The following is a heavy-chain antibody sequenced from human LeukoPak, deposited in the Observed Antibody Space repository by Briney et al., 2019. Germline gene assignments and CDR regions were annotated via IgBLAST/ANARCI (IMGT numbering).Heavy chain of an antibody. D-gene: IGHD6-13*01. CDR2: INWNGGST. V-gene: IGHV3-20*04. Sequence: PGGSLRLSCAASGFTFDDYGMSWVRQAPGKGLEWGSGINWNGGSTGYAESVKGRFTLSRDNAKNSLYLQMNSLRAEDTALYYCARVWQQLVSPNSDYWGQGTLVTVSS. J-gene: IGHJ4*02. CDR1: GFTFDDYG. CDR3: ARVWQQLVSPNSDY.